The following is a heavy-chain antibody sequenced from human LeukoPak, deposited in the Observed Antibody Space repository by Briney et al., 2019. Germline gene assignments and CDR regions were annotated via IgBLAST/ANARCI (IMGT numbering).Heavy chain of an antibody. V-gene: IGHV1-2*04. CDR3: ARDRYYGSGSSNYFDY. J-gene: IGHJ4*02. CDR2: INPNSGGT. Sequence: ASVKVSCRASGYTFTGYYMHWVRQAPGQGLEWMGWINPNSGGTNYAQKFQGWVTMTRDTSISTAYMELSRLRSDDTAVYYCARDRYYGSGSSNYFDYWGQGTLVTVSS. D-gene: IGHD3-10*01. CDR1: GYTFTGYY.